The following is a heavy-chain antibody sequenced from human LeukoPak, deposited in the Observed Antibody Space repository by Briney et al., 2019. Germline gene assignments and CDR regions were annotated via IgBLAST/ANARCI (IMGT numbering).Heavy chain of an antibody. CDR1: RYSFSSYW. CDR2: IYLGDSDT. CDR3: ARPRPIAGDTFDI. J-gene: IGHJ3*02. Sequence: GESLQISCKDSRYSFSSYWIGWVRQLPGQGLEWMGIIYLGDSDTRYNPSFQGQVTISADKSIGTAYLQWSSLKASDTAIYYCARPRPIAGDTFDIWGQGTMVSVSS. V-gene: IGHV5-51*01.